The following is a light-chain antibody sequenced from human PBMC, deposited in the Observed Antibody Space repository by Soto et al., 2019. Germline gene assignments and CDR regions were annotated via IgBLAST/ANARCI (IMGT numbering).Light chain of an antibody. V-gene: IGKV3-20*01. CDR1: QSVGSN. CDR2: GAS. Sequence: EIVLTQSPGTLSLSPGERATLSCRASQSVGSNLAWYQQKPGQAPRLLIYGASNRATGIPDRFSGTGSETDFTLTISRLEPEDFAVYYCQQYDNSPITFGQGTRLEIK. J-gene: IGKJ5*01. CDR3: QQYDNSPIT.